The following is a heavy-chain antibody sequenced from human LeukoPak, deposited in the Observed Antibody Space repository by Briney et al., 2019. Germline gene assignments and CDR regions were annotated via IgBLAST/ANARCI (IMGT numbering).Heavy chain of an antibody. J-gene: IGHJ3*02. D-gene: IGHD1-1*01. CDR1: GGSLSSYY. V-gene: IGHV4-4*07. Sequence: SETLALICSVSGGSLSSYYWSWIRQSPGKGLEWIGRINSGGSTNYNPSLKSRVTISVDKSKNQLSLSLNSVTAADTAVYYCAGCTIFDSAKYCFDMWGQGKMVTVSS. CDR3: AGCTIFDSAKYCFDM. CDR2: INSGGST.